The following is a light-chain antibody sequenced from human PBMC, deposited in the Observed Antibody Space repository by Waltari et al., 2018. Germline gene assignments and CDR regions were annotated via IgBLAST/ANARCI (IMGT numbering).Light chain of an antibody. CDR2: DVF. CDR3: SAYTRWSTVI. CDR1: SDDVGGYNF. Sequence: QSALTQPASVSASPGQSITISCTGTSDDVGGYNFVSWYQQHPGKAPNLIICDVFKRPVGVYNRFAGSKSLNTAALSISGLQAEDEGVYCCSAYTRWSTVIFGGGTKLAVL. V-gene: IGLV2-14*03. J-gene: IGLJ2*01.